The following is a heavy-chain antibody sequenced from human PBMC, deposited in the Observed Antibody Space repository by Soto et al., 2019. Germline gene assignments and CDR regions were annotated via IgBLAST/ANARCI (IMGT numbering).Heavy chain of an antibody. CDR2: ISAYNGNT. CDR1: GYTFTSYG. V-gene: IGHV1-18*01. Sequence: SVKVSCKASGYTFTSYGISWVRQAPGQGLEWMGWISAYNGNTNYAQKLQGRVTMTTDTSTSTAYMGLRSLRSDDTAVYYCAREGGTVAGGSYYYYGMDVWGQGTTVTVSS. D-gene: IGHD6-19*01. J-gene: IGHJ6*02. CDR3: AREGGTVAGGSYYYYGMDV.